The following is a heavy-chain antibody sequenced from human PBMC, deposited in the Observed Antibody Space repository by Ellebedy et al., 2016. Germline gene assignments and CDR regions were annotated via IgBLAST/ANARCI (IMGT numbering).Heavy chain of an antibody. V-gene: IGHV3-7*04. CDR3: ARDHPEVYGMDV. CDR2: IKQDGSEK. CDR1: GFTFSSYW. Sequence: GESLKISXAAPGFTFSSYWMSWVRQAPGKGLEWVANIKQDGSEKYYVDSVKGRFTISRDNAKNSLYLQMNSLRAEDTAVYYCARDHPEVYGMDVWGQGTTVTVSS. J-gene: IGHJ6*02.